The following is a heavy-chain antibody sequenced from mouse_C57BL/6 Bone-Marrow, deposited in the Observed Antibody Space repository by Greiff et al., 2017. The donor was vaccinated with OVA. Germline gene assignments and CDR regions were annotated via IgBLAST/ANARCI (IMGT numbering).Heavy chain of an antibody. J-gene: IGHJ1*03. CDR3: TITSVVASGRFDV. D-gene: IGHD1-1*01. Sequence: EVKLVESGGGLVQPGGSMKLSCVASGFTFSNYWMNWVRQSPEKGLEWVAQIRLKSDNYATHYAESVKGRFTISRDDSKSSVYPQMNNLRAEDTGMYDGTITSVVASGRFDVWGTGTTVTVSS. CDR2: IRLKSDNYAT. CDR1: GFTFSNYW. V-gene: IGHV6-3*01.